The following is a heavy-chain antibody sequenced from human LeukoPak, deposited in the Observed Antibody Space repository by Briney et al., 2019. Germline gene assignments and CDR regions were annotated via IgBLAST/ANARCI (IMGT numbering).Heavy chain of an antibody. Sequence: ASVTVSCKASGYTFTGYYMHWVRQAPGQGLEWMGWINPNSGGTNYAQKFQGRVTMTRDTSISTAYMELSRLRSDDTAVYYCAREGRCSSTSCYTLNFDYWGQGTLVTVSS. CDR1: GYTFTGYY. D-gene: IGHD2-2*02. J-gene: IGHJ4*02. CDR2: INPNSGGT. V-gene: IGHV1-2*02. CDR3: AREGRCSSTSCYTLNFDY.